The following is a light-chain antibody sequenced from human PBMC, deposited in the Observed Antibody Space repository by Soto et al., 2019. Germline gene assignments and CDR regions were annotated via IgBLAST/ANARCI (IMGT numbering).Light chain of an antibody. V-gene: IGKV3D-20*02. Sequence: DIVLTQSPGPLSLSPGERATLSCRASQSVSSSYLAWYQQKPGQAPRLLIYGASSRATGIPDRFSGTGSGTDFTLTISSLEPEDFAVYYCQQRGNWPSFGGGTKVDIK. CDR2: GAS. J-gene: IGKJ4*01. CDR3: QQRGNWPS. CDR1: QSVSSSY.